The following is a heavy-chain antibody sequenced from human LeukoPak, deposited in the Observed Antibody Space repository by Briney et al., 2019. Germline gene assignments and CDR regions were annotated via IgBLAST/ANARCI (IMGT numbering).Heavy chain of an antibody. V-gene: IGHV7-4-1*02. J-gene: IGHJ6*03. CDR3: ARVVWNRGHYYMDV. D-gene: IGHD1-1*01. CDR1: GYTFTSYA. CDR2: INTNTGNP. Sequence: GASVKVSCKASGYTFTSYAMNWVRQAPGQGLEWMGWINTNTGNPTYAQGFTGRFVFSLDTSVSTAYLQISSLKAEDTAAYYCARVVWNRGHYYMDVWGKGTTVTVSS.